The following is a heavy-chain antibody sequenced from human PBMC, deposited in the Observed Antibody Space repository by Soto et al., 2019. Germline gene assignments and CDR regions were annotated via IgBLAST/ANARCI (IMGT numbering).Heavy chain of an antibody. J-gene: IGHJ4*02. Sequence: SVKVSCKASGGTFSSYAISWVRQAPGQGLEWMGGVIPIFGTANYAQKFQGRVTITADESTSTAYMELSSLRSEDTAVYYCARDRRAAAGPTFDYWGQGTLVTVSS. CDR1: GGTFSSYA. V-gene: IGHV1-69*13. CDR2: VIPIFGTA. CDR3: ARDRRAAAGPTFDY. D-gene: IGHD6-13*01.